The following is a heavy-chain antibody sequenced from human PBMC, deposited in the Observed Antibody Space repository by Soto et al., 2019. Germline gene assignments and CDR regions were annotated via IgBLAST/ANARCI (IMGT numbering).Heavy chain of an antibody. V-gene: IGHV1-3*04. CDR1: GYTFTRYA. Sequence: QVQLVQSGPEVKKPGASVKVSCKAAGYTFTRYAMHWVRQAPGQGLEWMGWINTGNGNSHYSQKVQGRVTFTRDTSATTADMELTGLRPDDTAIYFCARNVDYFDHWGQGTLVTVSS. CDR3: ARNVDYFDH. CDR2: INTGNGNS. J-gene: IGHJ4*02.